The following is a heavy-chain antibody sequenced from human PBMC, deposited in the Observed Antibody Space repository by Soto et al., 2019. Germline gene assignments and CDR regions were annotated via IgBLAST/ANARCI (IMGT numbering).Heavy chain of an antibody. CDR2: ISAYNGNI. D-gene: IGHD6-13*01. CDR1: GYTFSSYG. V-gene: IGHV1-18*01. J-gene: IGHJ4*02. Sequence: GASVKVSCKTSGYTFSSYGISWVRQAPGQGLEWMGWISAYNGNIKYAPKFQGRVTMTTETSTSTAYMELSSLRSEDTAVYYCAADLGGIAAAGTLDYWGPGTLVTVSS. CDR3: AADLGGIAAAGTLDY.